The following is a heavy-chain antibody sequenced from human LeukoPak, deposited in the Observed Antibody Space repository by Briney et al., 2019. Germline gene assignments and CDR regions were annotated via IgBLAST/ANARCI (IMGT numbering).Heavy chain of an antibody. D-gene: IGHD3-22*01. J-gene: IGHJ4*02. CDR1: GYTFTGYY. CDR3: ARDLLYYYDSSGYGAPIWDY. V-gene: IGHV1-2*02. Sequence: ASVKVSCEASGYTFTGYYMHWVRQAPGQGLEWMGWINPNSGGTNYAQKFQGRVTMTRDTSISTAYMELSRLRSDDTAVYYCARDLLYYYDSSGYGAPIWDYWGQGTLVTVSS. CDR2: INPNSGGT.